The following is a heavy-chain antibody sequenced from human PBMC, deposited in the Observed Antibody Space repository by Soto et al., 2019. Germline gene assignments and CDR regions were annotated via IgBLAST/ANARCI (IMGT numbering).Heavy chain of an antibody. D-gene: IGHD1-1*01. CDR3: AIEPATAKPEGVDF. CDR1: GYTLSENY. CDR2: INPNSGGT. Sequence: GASVKVSCKASGYTLSENYIHWVRQAPGQGREWMGWINPNSGGTKYAPKFQGGVTMTRDTPLTPAYMELSQPSPAVQAAYSCAIEPATAKPEGVDFCVHGTLVTVSS. J-gene: IGHJ4*01. V-gene: IGHV1-2*02.